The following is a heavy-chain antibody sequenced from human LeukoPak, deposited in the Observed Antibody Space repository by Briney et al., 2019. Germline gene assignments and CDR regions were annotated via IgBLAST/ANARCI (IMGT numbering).Heavy chain of an antibody. CDR1: GGTFTSYA. CDR2: IIPIFGTA. D-gene: IGHD4-17*01. V-gene: IGHV1-69*13. Sequence: SVKVSCKASGGTFTSYAISWVRQAPGQGLEGMGGIIPIFGTANYAQKFQGRVTITADESTSTAYMELSSLRSEDTAVYYCARDPATVPDYYYYGMDVWGQGTTVTVSS. J-gene: IGHJ6*02. CDR3: ARDPATVPDYYYYGMDV.